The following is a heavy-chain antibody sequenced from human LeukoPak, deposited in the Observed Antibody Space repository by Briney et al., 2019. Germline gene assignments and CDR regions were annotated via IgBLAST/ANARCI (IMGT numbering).Heavy chain of an antibody. J-gene: IGHJ4*02. V-gene: IGHV1-2*02. CDR3: ARVEMATTGS. CDR1: GYTFTGNY. D-gene: IGHD5-24*01. CDR2: INPNSGGT. Sequence: ASVKVSCKASGYTFTGNYIHWVRQAPGQGLEWMGWINPNSGGTNYAQKFQGRVTMTRDTSISTAYMELSRLRSDDTAVYYCARVEMATTGSWGQGTLVTVSS.